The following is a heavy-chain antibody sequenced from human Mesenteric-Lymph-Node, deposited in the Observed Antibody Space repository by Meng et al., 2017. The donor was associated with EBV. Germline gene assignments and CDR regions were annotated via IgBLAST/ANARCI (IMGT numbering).Heavy chain of an antibody. Sequence: VRLVESGGGLVQPGGSLTLSCAASGFTFSSYGMTWVRQAPGKGLEWVSAIGGSGGDTYYADSVRGRFTISRDNSKNTVYLQMNSLRVEDTAVYYCIKIPTGPDWFDPWGQGTLVTVSS. CDR3: IKIPTGPDWFDP. CDR2: IGGSGGDT. CDR1: GFTFSSYG. V-gene: IGHV3-23*04. J-gene: IGHJ5*02. D-gene: IGHD2-21*01.